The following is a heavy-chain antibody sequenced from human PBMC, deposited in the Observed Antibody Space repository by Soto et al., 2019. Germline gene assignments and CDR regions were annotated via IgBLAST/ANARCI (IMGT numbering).Heavy chain of an antibody. Sequence: EVQLVESGGGLVQPGGSLRLSCAASGFTFADCYMDWVRQIPGKGLEWVGRTRNRANSYAPEYAPSVKGRFTISRDDSKDSMYLQMNSLKIEDTAVYYCARDTGGSYDYWGQGALVTVSS. CDR3: ARDTGGSYDY. CDR2: TRNRANSYAP. J-gene: IGHJ4*02. D-gene: IGHD1-26*01. V-gene: IGHV3-72*01. CDR1: GFTFADCY.